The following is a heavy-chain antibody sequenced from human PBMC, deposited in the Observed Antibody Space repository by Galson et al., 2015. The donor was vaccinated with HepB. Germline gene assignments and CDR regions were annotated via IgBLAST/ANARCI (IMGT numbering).Heavy chain of an antibody. CDR1: GFTFSSYG. D-gene: IGHD6-13*01. J-gene: IGHJ4*02. Sequence: SLRLSCAASGFTFSSYGMHWVRQAPGKGLEWVAVISYDGSNKYYADSVKGRFTISRDNSKNTLYLQMNSLRAEDTAVYYCARSIAAAGYFDYWGQGTLVTVSS. V-gene: IGHV3-30*03. CDR2: ISYDGSNK. CDR3: ARSIAAAGYFDY.